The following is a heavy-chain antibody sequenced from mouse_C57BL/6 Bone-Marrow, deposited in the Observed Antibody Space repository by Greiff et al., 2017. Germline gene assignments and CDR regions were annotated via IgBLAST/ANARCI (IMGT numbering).Heavy chain of an antibody. CDR1: GFTFTDYY. CDR3: ARGGITTVVATYWYFDV. V-gene: IGHV1-36*01. Sequence: VHVKQSGPVLVKPGPSVKISCKASGFTFTDYYMHWVKQSHGKSLEWIGLVYPYNGGTSYNQKFKGKATLTVDTSSSTAYMELNSLTSEDSAVYYCARGGITTVVATYWYFDVWGTGTTVTVSS. D-gene: IGHD1-1*01. J-gene: IGHJ1*03. CDR2: VYPYNGGT.